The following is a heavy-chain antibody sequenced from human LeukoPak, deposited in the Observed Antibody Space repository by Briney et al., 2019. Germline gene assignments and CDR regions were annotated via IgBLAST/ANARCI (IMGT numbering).Heavy chain of an antibody. CDR3: ARHGPLPGGELPVDY. D-gene: IGHD1-26*01. V-gene: IGHV4-30-4*08. Sequence: PSETLSLTCTVSGGSISSGDYYWSWIRQPPGKGLEWIGYIYYSGSTYYNPSLKSRVTISVDTSKNQFSLKLSSVTAADTAVYYCARHGPLPGGELPVDYWGQGTLVTVSS. CDR2: IYYSGST. J-gene: IGHJ4*02. CDR1: GGSISSGDYY.